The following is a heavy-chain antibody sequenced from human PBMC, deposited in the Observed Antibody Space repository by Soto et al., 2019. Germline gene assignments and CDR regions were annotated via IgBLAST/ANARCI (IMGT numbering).Heavy chain of an antibody. J-gene: IGHJ6*02. CDR3: ARDHVVVVAATPNYYYYGMDV. CDR2: ISYDGSNK. Sequence: PGGSLRLSCAASGFTFSSYAMHWVRQAPGKGLEWVAVISYDGSNKYYADSVKGRFTISRDNSKNTLYLQMNSLRSENTAVYYCARDHVVVVAATPNYYYYGMDVWGQGTTVTVSS. V-gene: IGHV3-30-3*01. CDR1: GFTFSSYA. D-gene: IGHD2-15*01.